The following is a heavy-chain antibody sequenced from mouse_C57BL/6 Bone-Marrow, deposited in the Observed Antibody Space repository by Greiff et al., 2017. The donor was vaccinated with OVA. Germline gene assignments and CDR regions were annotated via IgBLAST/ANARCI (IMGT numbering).Heavy chain of an antibody. CDR1: GYTFTEYT. V-gene: IGHV1-62-2*01. D-gene: IGHD2-4*01. CDR3: ARHEDRATYDYEGDYAMDY. Sequence: QVQLQQSGAELVKPGASVKLSCKASGYTFTEYTIHWVKQRSGQGLEWIGWFYPGSGSIKYNEKFKDKATLTADKSSSTVYMELSRLTSEDSAVYFCARHEDRATYDYEGDYAMDYWGQGTSVTVSS. J-gene: IGHJ4*01. CDR2: FYPGSGSI.